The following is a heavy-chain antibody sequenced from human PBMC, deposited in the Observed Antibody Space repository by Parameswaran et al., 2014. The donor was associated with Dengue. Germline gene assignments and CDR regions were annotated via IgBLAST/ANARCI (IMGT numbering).Heavy chain of an antibody. CDR2: MNPNSGNT. D-gene: IGHD5-24*01. Sequence: WVRQAPGQGLEWMGWMNPNSGNTGYAQKFQGRVTMTRNTSISTAYMELSSLRSEDTAVYYCAKMANYYYGMDVWGQGTTVTVSS. V-gene: IGHV1-8*01. J-gene: IGHJ6*02. CDR3: AKMANYYYGMDV.